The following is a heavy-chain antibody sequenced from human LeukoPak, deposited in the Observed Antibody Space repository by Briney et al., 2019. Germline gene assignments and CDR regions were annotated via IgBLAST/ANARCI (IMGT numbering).Heavy chain of an antibody. CDR3: AREGMGHSSSLGY. J-gene: IGHJ4*02. Sequence: GGSLRLSCAASGFTFSSYWMSWVRQAPGKGLEWVANIKQDGSEKYYVDSVKGRFTISRDNAKNSLYLQMNSLRAEDTAVYYCAREGMGHSSSLGYWGQGTLVTVSS. CDR1: GFTFSSYW. D-gene: IGHD6-13*01. V-gene: IGHV3-7*01. CDR2: IKQDGSEK.